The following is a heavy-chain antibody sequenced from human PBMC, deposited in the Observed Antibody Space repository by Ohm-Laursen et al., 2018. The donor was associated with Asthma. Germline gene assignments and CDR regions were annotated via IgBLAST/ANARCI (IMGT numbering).Heavy chain of an antibody. D-gene: IGHD3-16*02. J-gene: IGHJ6*02. CDR3: AKVVLMDV. V-gene: IGHV3-30*18. CDR2: ISQDGSSE. CDR1: GFTFSSYS. Sequence: SLRLSCTASGFTFSSYSMSWVRQAPGKGPEWVAVISQDGSSEYYADSVKGRFTISRDNSKNTLYLQMNSLRAEDTAVYYCAKVVLMDVWGQGTTVTVSS.